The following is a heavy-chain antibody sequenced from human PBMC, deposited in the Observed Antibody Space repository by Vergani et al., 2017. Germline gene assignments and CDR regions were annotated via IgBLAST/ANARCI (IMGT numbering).Heavy chain of an antibody. Sequence: QVQLQQWGAGLLKPSETLSLTCAVYGGSFSGYYWGWIRQPPGKGLEWIGEINHSGSTNYNPSLKSRVTISVDTSKNQFSLKLSAVTAADTAVYYCASIPLRAYDPPGGQGTLVTVSS. J-gene: IGHJ5*02. D-gene: IGHD5-12*01. V-gene: IGHV4-34*01. CDR1: GGSFSGYY. CDR2: INHSGST. CDR3: ASIPLRAYDPP.